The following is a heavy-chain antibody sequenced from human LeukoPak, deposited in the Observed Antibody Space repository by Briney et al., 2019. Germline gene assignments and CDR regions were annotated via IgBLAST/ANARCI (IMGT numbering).Heavy chain of an antibody. J-gene: IGHJ4*02. CDR1: GFTFSNTW. CDR3: TTNLQSGF. CDR2: IKSKTDGGTT. Sequence: GGSLRLSCAASGFTFSNTWMHWVRQAPGKGLEWVGRIKSKTDGGTTDYAAPVKGRFTISRDDSTDTLYLQMNSLKTEDTAVYCTTNLQSGFWGQGTLVTVSS. V-gene: IGHV3-15*01. D-gene: IGHD6-25*01.